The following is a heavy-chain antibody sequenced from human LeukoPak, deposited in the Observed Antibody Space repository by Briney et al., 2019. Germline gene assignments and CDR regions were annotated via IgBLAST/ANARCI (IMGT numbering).Heavy chain of an antibody. CDR1: GGSISSYY. CDR2: IYYSGST. CDR3: ARVQSDILTGYRDYFDY. Sequence: PSETLSLTCTVSGGSISSYYWSWIRQPPGKGLEWTGYIYYSGSTNYNPSLKSRVTISVDTSKNQFSLKLSSVTAADTAVYYCARVQSDILTGYRDYFDYWGQGTLVTVSS. V-gene: IGHV4-59*01. D-gene: IGHD3-9*01. J-gene: IGHJ4*02.